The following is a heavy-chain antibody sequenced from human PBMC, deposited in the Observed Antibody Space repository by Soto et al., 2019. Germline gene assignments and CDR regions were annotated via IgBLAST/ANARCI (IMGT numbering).Heavy chain of an antibody. J-gene: IGHJ5*02. V-gene: IGHV1-2*02. D-gene: IGHD4-4*01. Sequence: DSVKVSCKASGYRFTDYYIHCVRKATGQGLEWIGGITPSGGGTVYAQKFPGRVTLTRETSITTAYXDLTRLTSDDTAVYYCSRSFRDYMNWLDAWSQGTPVTVPS. CDR2: ITPSGGGT. CDR1: GYRFTDYY. CDR3: SRSFRDYMNWLDA.